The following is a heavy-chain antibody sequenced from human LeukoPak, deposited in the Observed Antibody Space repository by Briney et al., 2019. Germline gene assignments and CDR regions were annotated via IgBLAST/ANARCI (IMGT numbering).Heavy chain of an antibody. D-gene: IGHD3-22*01. CDR1: GYTFTGYY. J-gene: IGHJ6*03. CDR2: FNPNSGGT. V-gene: IGHV1-2*02. CDR3: AYDSSGYYYQYYMDV. Sequence: ASVKVSCKASGYTFTGYYMHWVRQAPGQGLEWMGWFNPNSGGTNYAQKFQGRVTMTRDTSISTAYMELSRLRSDDTAVYYCAYDSSGYYYQYYMDVWGKGTTVTISS.